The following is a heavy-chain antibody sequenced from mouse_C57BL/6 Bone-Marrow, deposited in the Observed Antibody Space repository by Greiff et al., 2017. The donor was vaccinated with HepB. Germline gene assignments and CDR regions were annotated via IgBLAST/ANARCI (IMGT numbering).Heavy chain of an antibody. Sequence: EVKLVESGGGLVQPKGSLKLSCAASGFSFNTYAMNWVRQAPGKGLEWVARIRSKSNNYATYYADSVKDRFTISRDDSESMLYLQMNNLKTEDTAMYYCVRHGTGPWFAYWGQGTLVTVSA. CDR1: GFSFNTYA. V-gene: IGHV10-1*01. D-gene: IGHD4-1*01. CDR2: IRSKSNNYAT. J-gene: IGHJ3*01. CDR3: VRHGTGPWFAY.